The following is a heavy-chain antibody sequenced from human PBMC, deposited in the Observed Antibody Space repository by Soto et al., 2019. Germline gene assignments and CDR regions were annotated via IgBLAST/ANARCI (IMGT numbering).Heavy chain of an antibody. CDR2: IYPGDSDT. CDR1: GYSFTIYW. Sequence: PGEALKISCKGSGYSFTIYWIGWVRQLPGKGLEWMGIIYPGDSDTRYSPSFQGQVTISADKSISTSYLQWSSLKASDTATYYCASHGPRVDYDNSDYYHNCLNVWDRGTRGAVAS. J-gene: IGHJ6*04. D-gene: IGHD3-22*01. CDR3: ASHGPRVDYDNSDYYHNCLNV. V-gene: IGHV5-51*01.